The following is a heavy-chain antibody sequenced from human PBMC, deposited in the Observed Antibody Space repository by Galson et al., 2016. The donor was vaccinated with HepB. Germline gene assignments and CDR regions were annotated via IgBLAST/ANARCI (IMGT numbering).Heavy chain of an antibody. V-gene: IGHV3-74*01. D-gene: IGHD1/OR15-1a*01. CDR1: GFIFSSYW. Sequence: SLRLSCAASGFIFSSYWMHWVRQVPGRGLVWVSRINSDGSSKSYADSVKGRFTISRDNAKKSLYLQMNRLRADHTAVYYCTGGGVFQQGDDYWGQGTRVTVAS. J-gene: IGHJ4*02. CDR3: TGGGVFQQGDDY. CDR2: INSDGSSK.